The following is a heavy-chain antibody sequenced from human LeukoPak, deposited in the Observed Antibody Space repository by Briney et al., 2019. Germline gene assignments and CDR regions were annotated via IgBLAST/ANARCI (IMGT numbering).Heavy chain of an antibody. D-gene: IGHD6-6*01. J-gene: IGHJ4*02. CDR1: GGSISSGGYY. V-gene: IGHV4-30-2*01. CDR2: IYHSGST. Sequence: SETLSLTCTVSGGSISSGGYYWSWIRQPPGKGLEWIGYIYHSGSTYYNPSLKSRVTISVDRSKNQFSLKLSSVTAADTAVYYCASLSSQLGGYWGQGTLVAVSS. CDR3: ASLSSQLGGY.